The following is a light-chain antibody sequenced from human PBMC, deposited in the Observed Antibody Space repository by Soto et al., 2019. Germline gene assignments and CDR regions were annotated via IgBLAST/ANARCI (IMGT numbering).Light chain of an antibody. CDR1: QSVSSY. CDR2: DAS. J-gene: IGKJ5*01. Sequence: EIVFTQSPATLSFSSGERATLSCRASQSVSSYLAWYQQKPGQAPRLLIYDASNRATGIPARFSGSGSGTDFTLTISSLEPEDFAVYYCQQRSNWPITFGQGTRLEIK. CDR3: QQRSNWPIT. V-gene: IGKV3-11*01.